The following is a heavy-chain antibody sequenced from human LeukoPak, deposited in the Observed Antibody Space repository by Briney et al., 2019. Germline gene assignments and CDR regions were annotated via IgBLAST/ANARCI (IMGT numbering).Heavy chain of an antibody. V-gene: IGHV3-33*01. D-gene: IGHD1-14*01. Sequence: GGSLRLSCAGSGFTFGGYGMHWFRQTPDKGLEWVAVIAYDGSRAFYADSVKGRFTISRDNSKNTMSVQMDDLRAEDTAVYYCTRYNNDHFDYWGQGTLVTVSS. CDR3: TRYNNDHFDY. CDR1: GFTFGGYG. J-gene: IGHJ4*02. CDR2: IAYDGSRA.